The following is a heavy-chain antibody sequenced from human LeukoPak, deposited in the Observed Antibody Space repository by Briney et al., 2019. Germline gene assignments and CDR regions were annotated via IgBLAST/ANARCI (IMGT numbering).Heavy chain of an antibody. CDR2: ISSSSSYI. J-gene: IGHJ6*02. D-gene: IGHD2-15*01. V-gene: IGHV3-21*01. CDR1: GFTVSSTY. Sequence: GSLRLSCAASGFTVSSTYMSWVRQAPGKGLEWVSSISSSSSYIYYADSVKGRFTISRDNAKNSLYLQMNSLRAEDTAVYYCARGGYCSGGSCSYYYYGMDVWGQGTTVTVSS. CDR3: ARGGYCSGGSCSYYYYGMDV.